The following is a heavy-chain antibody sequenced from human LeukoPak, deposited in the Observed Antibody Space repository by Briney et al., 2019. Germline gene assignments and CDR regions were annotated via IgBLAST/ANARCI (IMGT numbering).Heavy chain of an antibody. V-gene: IGHV3-15*01. CDR1: GFSFTNAW. J-gene: IGHJ5*02. D-gene: IGHD1-26*01. CDR3: TTGSRVNYFDP. Sequence: SGGSLRLSCAASGFSFTNAWMNWVRQAPGKGLEWIGRTKSTTDGGTTDYAAPVKGRFTISRDDSKNTLYLQMNSLKTDDTAVYYCTTGSRVNYFDPWGQGTLVTVSS. CDR2: TKSTTDGGTT.